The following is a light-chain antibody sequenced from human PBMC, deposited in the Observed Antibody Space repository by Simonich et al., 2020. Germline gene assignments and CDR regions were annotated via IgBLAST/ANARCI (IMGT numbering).Light chain of an antibody. CDR2: NNN. CDR1: SSNIGSNT. V-gene: IGLV1-44*01. J-gene: IGLJ3*02. CDR3: AAWDDSLNGWV. Sequence: QSVLTQPPSASGTPGQRVTISCSGSSSNIGSNTVNWYQQLPGTAPKLLNYNNNQRPSGVPDRFSGAKSGTSASLAISGLQSEDEADYYCAAWDDSLNGWVFGGGTKLTVL.